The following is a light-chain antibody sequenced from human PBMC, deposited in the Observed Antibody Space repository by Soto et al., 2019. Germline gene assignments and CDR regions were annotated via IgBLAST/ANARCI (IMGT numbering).Light chain of an antibody. J-gene: IGKJ4*01. V-gene: IGKV1-9*01. CDR2: AAS. CDR1: QGISSY. Sequence: DIQLTQSPSFLSASVGDRVTITCRASQGISSYLAWYQQKPGKAPNLLTCAASTSQSGVPSRFSGSGSGTEFTLTIGTLQPEDSATFYCQQLYSYPPTFGGGTKVETK. CDR3: QQLYSYPPT.